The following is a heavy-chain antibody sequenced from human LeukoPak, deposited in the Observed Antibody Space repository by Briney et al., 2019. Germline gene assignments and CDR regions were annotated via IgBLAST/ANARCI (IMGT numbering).Heavy chain of an antibody. Sequence: GASVKVSCKASGYTFTSHGISWVRQAPGQGLEWMGWINPNSGGTNYAQKFQGRVTMTRGTSISTAYMELSRLRSDDTAVYYCARDCSSTSCSEAFDIWGQGTMVTVSS. CDR1: GYTFTSHG. V-gene: IGHV1-2*02. J-gene: IGHJ3*02. D-gene: IGHD2-2*01. CDR2: INPNSGGT. CDR3: ARDCSSTSCSEAFDI.